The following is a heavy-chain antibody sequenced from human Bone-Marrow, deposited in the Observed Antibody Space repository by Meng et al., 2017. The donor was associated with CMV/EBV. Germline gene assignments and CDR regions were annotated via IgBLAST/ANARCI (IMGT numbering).Heavy chain of an antibody. Sequence: VSVKVSCKASGYTFTSYDINWVRQATGQGLEWMGWMNPNSGNTGYAQKFQGRVTITRNTSISTAYMELSSLRSEDTAVYYCARRVPAAIRSGVVWFDPWGQGTLVTFSS. CDR2: MNPNSGNT. J-gene: IGHJ5*02. V-gene: IGHV1-8*03. CDR3: ARRVPAAIRSGVVWFDP. CDR1: GYTFTSYD. D-gene: IGHD2-2*02.